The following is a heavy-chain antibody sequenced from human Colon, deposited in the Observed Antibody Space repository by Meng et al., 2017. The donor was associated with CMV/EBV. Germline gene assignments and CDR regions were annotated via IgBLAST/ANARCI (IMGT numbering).Heavy chain of an antibody. CDR3: TTGYRNGFSF. Sequence: EVGRGEAGGGLVPPGGSVRLSCAGAGISFSNVWMTWVRQAPGKGLEWVGRIKRKTECETTGYAAPVKGRFIISRDDSRNTLYLQMSSLKTEDTAVYYCTTGYRNGFSFWGQGTLVTVSS. CDR2: IKRKTECETT. CDR1: GISFSNVW. J-gene: IGHJ4*02. V-gene: IGHV3-15*01. D-gene: IGHD5-24*01.